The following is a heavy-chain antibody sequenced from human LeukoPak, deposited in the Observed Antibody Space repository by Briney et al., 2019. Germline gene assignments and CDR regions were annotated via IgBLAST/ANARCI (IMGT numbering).Heavy chain of an antibody. Sequence: SETLSLTCTVSGGSISSYYWSWIRQPPGKGLEWIGNIYYSGSTYYNPSLKSRVTMSVDTSKNQFFLKLNSVTAADTAVYYCARGRPYTGGYHLDYWGQGTLVTVSP. CDR2: IYYSGST. CDR3: ARGRPYTGGYHLDY. CDR1: GGSISSYY. V-gene: IGHV4-59*04. J-gene: IGHJ4*02. D-gene: IGHD1-26*01.